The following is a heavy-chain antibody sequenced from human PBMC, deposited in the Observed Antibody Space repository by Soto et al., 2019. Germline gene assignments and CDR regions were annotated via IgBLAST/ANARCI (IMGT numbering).Heavy chain of an antibody. CDR1: GFTFTNYW. CDR3: ARASRGFDY. Sequence: EVQLVESGGGLVQPGGSLRLSCEASGFTFTNYWMGWVRQAPGKGLEWVANIKHDGTEKSSVDSVKGRFTISRDNTKNSLYLQMISLRVGDTAVYYCARASRGFDYWGQGNLVTVSS. V-gene: IGHV3-7*05. J-gene: IGHJ4*02. CDR2: IKHDGTEK.